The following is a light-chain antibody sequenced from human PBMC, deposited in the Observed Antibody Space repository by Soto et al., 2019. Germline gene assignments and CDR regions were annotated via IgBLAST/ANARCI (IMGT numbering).Light chain of an antibody. V-gene: IGKV1-5*01. Sequence: DIQMNQSPSTLSASVGDGVTITCRASQSISTWLAWYQQKPGKAPKLLIYDVSLLQSGVPSRFSGSGSGTEFILTISSLQPDDSATYYCQQYNTYWTFGPGTKVDIK. CDR2: DVS. CDR3: QQYNTYWT. CDR1: QSISTW. J-gene: IGKJ1*01.